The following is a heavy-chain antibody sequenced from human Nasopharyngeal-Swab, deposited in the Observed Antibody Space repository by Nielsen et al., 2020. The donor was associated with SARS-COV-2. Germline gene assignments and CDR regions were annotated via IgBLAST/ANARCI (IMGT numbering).Heavy chain of an antibody. D-gene: IGHD3-3*01. CDR1: GFTFSNYW. Sequence: GGSLRLYCAASGFTFSNYWMTWVRQAPGTGLEWVANIKHDGRAKYYADSVKGRFTIARDNAKSSLHLQMNSLRAEDTAVYYCARQYDFWSGYYNSYFYGMDVWIQGTTVTVS. J-gene: IGHJ6*02. CDR2: IKHDGRAK. V-gene: IGHV3-7*01. CDR3: ARQYDFWSGYYNSYFYGMDV.